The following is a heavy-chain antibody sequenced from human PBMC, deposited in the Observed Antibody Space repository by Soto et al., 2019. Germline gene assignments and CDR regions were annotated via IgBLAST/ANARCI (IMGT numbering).Heavy chain of an antibody. J-gene: IGHJ4*02. CDR1: GDTFSFYT. Sequence: QVQLVQSGAEVKKPGSSVRLSCTASGDTFSFYTISWVRQAPGQGPEWMGRIIPMVGMADYPQKFQGRVTISADKSTSTAYMVLSSLRSDDTAVYFCATNYDSGSTHFDYWGQGTLVTVSS. V-gene: IGHV1-69*02. D-gene: IGHD3-10*01. CDR3: ATNYDSGSTHFDY. CDR2: IIPMVGMA.